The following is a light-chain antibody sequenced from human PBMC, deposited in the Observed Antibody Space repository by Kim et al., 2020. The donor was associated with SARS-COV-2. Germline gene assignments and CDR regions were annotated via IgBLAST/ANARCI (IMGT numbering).Light chain of an antibody. J-gene: IGLJ1*01. CDR1: NIGSKS. V-gene: IGLV3-21*04. CDR2: YDS. Sequence: SYELTQAPSVSVAPGQTARIACGGDNIGSKSVQWYQQRPGQAPVLVIYYDSDRPSEIPERISGSKSGNTATLTITMVEAGDEADYYCQVWDRSTDHQIFGPGTKSPS. CDR3: QVWDRSTDHQI.